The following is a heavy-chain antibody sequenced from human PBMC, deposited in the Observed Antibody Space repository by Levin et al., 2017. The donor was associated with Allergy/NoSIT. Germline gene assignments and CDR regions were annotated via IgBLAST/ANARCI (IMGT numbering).Heavy chain of an antibody. V-gene: IGHV3-23*01. CDR3: AKERYIRPYSSTQPPPFDY. D-gene: IGHD6-13*01. Sequence: GSLRLSCAASGFTFSSYAMSWVRQAPGKGLEWVSAISGSGGSTYYADSVKGRFTISRDNSKNTLYLQMNSLRAEDTAVYYCAKERYIRPYSSTQPPPFDYWGQGTLVTVSS. CDR1: GFTFSSYA. CDR2: ISGSGGST. J-gene: IGHJ4*02.